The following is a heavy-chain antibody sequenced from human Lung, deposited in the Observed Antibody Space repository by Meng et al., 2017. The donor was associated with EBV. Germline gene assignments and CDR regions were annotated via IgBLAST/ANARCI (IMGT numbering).Heavy chain of an antibody. V-gene: IGHV7-4-1*02. J-gene: IGHJ4*02. D-gene: IGHD3-22*01. Sequence: QVQQVQSGSELKKPGASVKVSCKASGYTFTSYAMNWVRQAPGQGLEWMGWINTNTGNPTYAQGFTGRFVFSLDTSVSTAYLQISSLKAEDTAVYYCARGWDTYYYDSSGYFDYWGQGTLVTVSS. CDR1: GYTFTSYA. CDR2: INTNTGNP. CDR3: ARGWDTYYYDSSGYFDY.